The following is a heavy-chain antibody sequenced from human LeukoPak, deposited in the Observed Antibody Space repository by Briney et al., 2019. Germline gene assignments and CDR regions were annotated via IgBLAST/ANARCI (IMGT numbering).Heavy chain of an antibody. D-gene: IGHD3-22*01. Sequence: GGSLRLSCAASGFTFSSYAMHWVRQATGKGLEGVAVISYGGGNKYYADSVKGRFTISRDNSKNTVYLEMNSLRTEATAVYYCARDHQYFDSSGTFDIWGQGTMVTVSS. J-gene: IGHJ3*02. CDR2: ISYGGGNK. CDR3: ARDHQYFDSSGTFDI. V-gene: IGHV3-30*01. CDR1: GFTFSSYA.